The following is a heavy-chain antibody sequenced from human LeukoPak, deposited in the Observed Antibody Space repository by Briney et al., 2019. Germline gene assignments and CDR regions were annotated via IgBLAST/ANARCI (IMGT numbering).Heavy chain of an antibody. Sequence: SVKVSCKASGGTFSSYAISWVRQAPGQGLEWMGEIIPIFGTANYAQKFQGRVTITTDESTSTAYMELSSLRSEDTAVYYCARDHEGNFWFDPWGQGTLVTVSS. CDR1: GGTFSSYA. D-gene: IGHD1-7*01. CDR2: IIPIFGTA. V-gene: IGHV1-69*05. CDR3: ARDHEGNFWFDP. J-gene: IGHJ5*02.